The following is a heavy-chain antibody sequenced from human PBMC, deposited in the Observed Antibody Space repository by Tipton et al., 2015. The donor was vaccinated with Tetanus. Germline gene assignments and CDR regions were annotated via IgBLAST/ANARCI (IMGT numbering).Heavy chain of an antibody. J-gene: IGHJ4*02. V-gene: IGHV4-31*03. CDR2: IFYIGTT. Sequence: TLSLTCTVSGGSVTVGGYYWSWIRQHPGKGPEWLGYIFYIGTTYYNPSLQSRISISADTSKNQFSLRLTSVTAADTAVYYCARGQAGGSYGGSFDYWGQGVVATVSS. CDR3: ARGQAGGSYGGSFDY. D-gene: IGHD1-26*01. CDR1: GGSVTVGGYY.